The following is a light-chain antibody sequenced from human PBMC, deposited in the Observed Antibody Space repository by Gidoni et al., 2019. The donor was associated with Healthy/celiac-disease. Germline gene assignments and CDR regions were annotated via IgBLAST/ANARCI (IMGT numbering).Light chain of an antibody. CDR1: SSNIGAGYD. Sequence: QPVLTQPPAVSGAPGHRVTISCTGSSSNIGAGYDVHWYQQLPGTAPKLLIYGTSNRPSGVPDRFSGSKSCTSASLAMTGLQAEYEADYYCQSYDSSRSGRVFGGGTKLTVL. CDR3: QSYDSSRSGRV. V-gene: IGLV1-40*01. J-gene: IGLJ3*02. CDR2: GTS.